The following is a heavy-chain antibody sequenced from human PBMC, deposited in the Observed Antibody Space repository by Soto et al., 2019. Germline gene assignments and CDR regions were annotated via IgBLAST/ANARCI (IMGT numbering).Heavy chain of an antibody. D-gene: IGHD3-10*01. CDR3: ARDSTMVRGVLYGMDV. J-gene: IGHJ6*02. CDR2: IYTSGST. Sequence: SEILSVTCRGSDDSISRYYWSWLRQPAGKGLEWIGRIYTSGSTNYNPSLKSRVTMSVDTSKNQFSLKLSSVTAADTAVYYCARDSTMVRGVLYGMDVWGQGTTVTVSS. CDR1: DDSISRYY. V-gene: IGHV4-4*07.